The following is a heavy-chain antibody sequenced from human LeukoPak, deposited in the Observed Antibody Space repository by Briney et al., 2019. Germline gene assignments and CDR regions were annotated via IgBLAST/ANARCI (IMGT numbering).Heavy chain of an antibody. CDR3: ARGGFYCGDDCYVDY. V-gene: IGHV4-34*01. CDR2: INRSGST. Sequence: PSETLSLTFPIYGGSFRYYYWRWIGQPPDKGLDWIGEINRSGSTNYNPSLKSRVSISVDTSKNQFSLKLSSVTAADTAVYYCARGGFYCGDDCYVDYWGQGTLVTVSS. D-gene: IGHD2-21*02. J-gene: IGHJ4*02. CDR1: GGSFRYYY.